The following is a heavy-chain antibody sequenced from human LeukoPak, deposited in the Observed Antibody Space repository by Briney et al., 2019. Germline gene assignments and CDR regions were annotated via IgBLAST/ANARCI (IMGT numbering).Heavy chain of an antibody. D-gene: IGHD6-13*01. CDR1: GGTFSSYA. Sequence: ASVKVSCKASGGTFSSYAISWVRQAPGQGLEWMGRIIPILGIANYAQRFQGRVTITADKSTSTAYMELSSLRSEDTAVYYCARALGSSSWYRSSYYYYGMDVWGQGTTVTVSS. CDR2: IIPILGIA. V-gene: IGHV1-69*04. CDR3: ARALGSSSWYRSSYYYYGMDV. J-gene: IGHJ6*02.